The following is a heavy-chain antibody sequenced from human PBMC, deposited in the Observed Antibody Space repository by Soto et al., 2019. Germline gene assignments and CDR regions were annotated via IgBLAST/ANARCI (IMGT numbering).Heavy chain of an antibody. J-gene: IGHJ5*01. D-gene: IGHD3-22*01. CDR2: INHSGRV. CDR3: STRAYDTNGYYRFDP. Sequence: PSETLSLTCAVYGGSFSGHAWTWIRQNPGKGLEWIGDINHSGRVNYSPSLKSRVTISLDTSKNQFSLTLSAVTAADTAMYYCSTRAYDTNGYYRFDPWGQGTLVTVSS. CDR1: GGSFSGHA. V-gene: IGHV4-34*01.